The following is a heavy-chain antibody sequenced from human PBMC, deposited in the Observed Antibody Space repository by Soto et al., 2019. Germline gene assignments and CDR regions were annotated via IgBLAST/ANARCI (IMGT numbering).Heavy chain of an antibody. D-gene: IGHD2-15*01. CDR2: IRSKSKTYAT. J-gene: IGHJ4*02. V-gene: IGHV3-73*02. CDR1: GFIFSDSA. CDR3: TRLEESGCAGDGSYSGFDH. Sequence: EVQLVESGGGLVQPGGSLKLSCAASGFIFSDSAVHWVRQAPEKGLEWIARIRSKSKTYATAYVASVQGRFTVSRDDSKNEAYLEMNCLKTEDTAIYYWTRLEESGCAGDGSYSGFDHWGPGTPVTVSS.